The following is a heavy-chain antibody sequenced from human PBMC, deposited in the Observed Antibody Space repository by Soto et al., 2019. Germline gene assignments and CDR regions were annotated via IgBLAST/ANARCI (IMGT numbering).Heavy chain of an antibody. J-gene: IGHJ6*02. D-gene: IGHD3-22*01. Sequence: SETLSLTCAVSGGSFSGYYWTWIRQPPGTGLEWIGNIIHSGSTNYNPSLKSRVTISVDTSKPQFSVILSSVTAADTAVYFFGRRGFGLFYYDSSGSPDFYYYGMYVWGQGTTVTVS. CDR3: GRRGFGLFYYDSSGSPDFYYYGMYV. V-gene: IGHV4-34*12. CDR2: IIHSGST. CDR1: GGSFSGYY.